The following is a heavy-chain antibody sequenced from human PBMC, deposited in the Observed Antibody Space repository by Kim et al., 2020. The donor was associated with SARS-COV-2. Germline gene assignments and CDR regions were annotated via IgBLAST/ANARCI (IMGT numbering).Heavy chain of an antibody. J-gene: IGHJ4*02. Sequence: YAPTVQGRVTMTTDTSTSTAYMELRSLRSDDTAVYYCARDDCTSTSCYNYWGQGTLVTVSS. V-gene: IGHV1-18*01. CDR3: ARDDCTSTSCYNY. D-gene: IGHD2-2*02.